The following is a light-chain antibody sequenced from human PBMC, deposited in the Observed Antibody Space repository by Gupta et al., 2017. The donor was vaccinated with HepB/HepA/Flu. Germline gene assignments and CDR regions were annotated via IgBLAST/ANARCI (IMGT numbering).Light chain of an antibody. CDR1: SCNIGAGYD. J-gene: IGLJ2*01. CDR2: GNS. V-gene: IGLV1-40*01. Sequence: QSVLTQPPSVSGAPGQRVTIPCTGSSCNIGAGYDVHWYQQLPGTAPKLLLYGNSNRPSGVPDRFSGSKSGTSASLAIAGLQAEDEADYYGQSYDSSLDVVFGGGTKLTVL. CDR3: QSYDSSLDVV.